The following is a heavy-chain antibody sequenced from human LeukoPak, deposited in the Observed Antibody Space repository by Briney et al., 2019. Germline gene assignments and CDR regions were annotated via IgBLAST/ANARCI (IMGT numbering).Heavy chain of an antibody. D-gene: IGHD1-26*01. CDR3: AKDRWELRGYFDY. V-gene: IGHV3-9*01. J-gene: IGHJ4*02. CDR2: ICWNSGSI. Sequence: PGGSLRLSCAAPGFTFDDYAMHWVRQAPGKGLEWVSGICWNSGSIGYADSVKGRFTISRDNAKNSLYLQMNSLRAEDTALYYCAKDRWELRGYFDYWGQGTLVTVSS. CDR1: GFTFDDYA.